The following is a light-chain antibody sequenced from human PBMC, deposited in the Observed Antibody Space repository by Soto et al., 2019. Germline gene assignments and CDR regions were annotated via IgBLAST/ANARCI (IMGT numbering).Light chain of an antibody. Sequence: DIQMTHAPSTLSASVLYIVTITFRASQSISSWLAWYQQKPGKAPKLLIYEASSLESGVPSRFSGSGSGTEFTLTISGLQPDDFAAYYCKQYNSYGSFGQGTKVDIK. V-gene: IGKV1-5*03. J-gene: IGKJ1*01. CDR2: EAS. CDR1: QSISSW. CDR3: KQYNSYGS.